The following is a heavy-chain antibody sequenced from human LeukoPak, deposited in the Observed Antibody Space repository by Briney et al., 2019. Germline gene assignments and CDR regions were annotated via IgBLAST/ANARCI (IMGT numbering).Heavy chain of an antibody. CDR2: ISYDGSNK. CDR3: ARAEI. V-gene: IGHV3-30*03. CDR1: GFTFSRYG. Sequence: GRSLRLSCAASGFTFSRYGMHWVRQAPGKGLEWVAVISYDGSNKYYADSVKGRFTISRDNSKNTLYLQMNTLRAEDTAVYYCARAEIWGQGTLVTVSS. J-gene: IGHJ4*02.